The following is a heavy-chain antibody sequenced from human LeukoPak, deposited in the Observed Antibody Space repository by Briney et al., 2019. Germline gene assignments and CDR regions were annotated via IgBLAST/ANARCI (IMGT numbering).Heavy chain of an antibody. V-gene: IGHV3-23*01. Sequence: PGGSLRLSCAASGFIFGSYGMSWVRQAPGKGLEWVSAISGSGGTTHYADSVKGRFTISRDNSKNTLYLQLNSVRAEDTAIYYCAKAGPVVRGFIGYYWGQGTLVTVSS. D-gene: IGHD3-10*01. CDR2: ISGSGGTT. CDR3: AKAGPVVRGFIGYY. J-gene: IGHJ4*02. CDR1: GFIFGSYG.